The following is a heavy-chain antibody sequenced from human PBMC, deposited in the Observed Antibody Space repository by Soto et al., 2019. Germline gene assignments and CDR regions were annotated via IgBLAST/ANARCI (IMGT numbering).Heavy chain of an antibody. D-gene: IGHD3-16*01. J-gene: IGHJ5*02. V-gene: IGHV1-8*01. CDR1: GYSFTNND. CDR3: ARMETFGTLNWFDP. Sequence: ASVKVSCKASGYSFTNNDVSWVRQATGQGLEWMGWMNPGSGDTGHAQKFQGRVTMTRDISIATAYMELSSLRSDDTAIYYCARMETFGTLNWFDPWGQGTLVTVSS. CDR2: MNPGSGDT.